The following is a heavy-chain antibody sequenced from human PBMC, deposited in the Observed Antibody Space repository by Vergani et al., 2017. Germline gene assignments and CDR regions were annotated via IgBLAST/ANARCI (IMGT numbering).Heavy chain of an antibody. J-gene: IGHJ4*02. CDR3: ARGGRQQLVQTYFDY. D-gene: IGHD6-13*01. V-gene: IGHV4-59*11. Sequence: QVQLQESGPGLVKPSETLSLTCTVSGGSISSHYWSWIRQPPGQGLEWIGYIYYSGSTNYNPSLKSRVTISVDTSKNQFSLKLSSVTAADTAVYYCARGGRQQLVQTYFDYWGQGTLVTVSS. CDR1: GGSISSHY. CDR2: IYYSGST.